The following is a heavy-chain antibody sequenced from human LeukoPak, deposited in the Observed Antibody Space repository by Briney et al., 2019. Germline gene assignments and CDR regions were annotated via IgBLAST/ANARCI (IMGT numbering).Heavy chain of an antibody. CDR3: ARHRTGFSSGRYDY. Sequence: GESLKISCKGSGYSFTSYWITWVRQVPGKGLEWMGNIDPSDSYTNYSPSFQGHVTISADKSISTAYLQWSSLKASDTAIYYCARHRTGFSSGRYDYWGQGTLVTVSA. D-gene: IGHD6-19*01. CDR2: IDPSDSYT. CDR1: GYSFTSYW. V-gene: IGHV5-10-1*01. J-gene: IGHJ4*02.